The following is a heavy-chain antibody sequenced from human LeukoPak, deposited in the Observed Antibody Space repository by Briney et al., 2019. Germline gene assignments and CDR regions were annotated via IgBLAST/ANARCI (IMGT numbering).Heavy chain of an antibody. CDR3: TKGPLGPLGWFDP. V-gene: IGHV3-23*01. CDR2: VSGSGGTT. J-gene: IGHJ5*02. CDR1: GFTFSSYA. Sequence: GGSLRLSCAASGFTFSSYAMSWVRQAPGKGLEWVSGVSGSGGTTYYADSVKGRFTISRDNSKNTLYLQINSLRAEDTAVYYCTKGPLGPLGWFDPWGQGTLVTVSS. D-gene: IGHD7-27*01.